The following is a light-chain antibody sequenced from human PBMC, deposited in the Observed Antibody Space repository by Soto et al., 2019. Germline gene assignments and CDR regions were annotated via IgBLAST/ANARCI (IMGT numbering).Light chain of an antibody. CDR2: AAS. CDR3: QQSYSTPPLT. J-gene: IGKJ4*01. CDR1: QSISSY. Sequence: DIQMTQSPSSLSASVGDRVTITCRASQSISSYLNWYQQKPGQAPKLLIYAASNLQSGVPSRFSGSGSGTDFTLTISSLQPEDFATYYCQQSYSTPPLTFGGGTKVEIK. V-gene: IGKV1-39*01.